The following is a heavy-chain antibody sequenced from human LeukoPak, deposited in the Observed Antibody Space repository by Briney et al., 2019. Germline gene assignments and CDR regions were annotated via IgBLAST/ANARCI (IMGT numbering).Heavy chain of an antibody. D-gene: IGHD6-19*01. CDR3: ARGVDDIAVAGHFDY. J-gene: IGHJ4*02. CDR1: GDSVSSNSAA. CDR2: TYYRSKWYN. V-gene: IGHV6-1*01. Sequence: SQTLSLTCALSGDSVSSNSAAWNWIRQSPSRGLEWLGRTYYRSKWYNDYAVSVKSRITINPDTSKNQFSLQLNSVTPEDTAVYYCARGVDDIAVAGHFDYWGQGTLVTVSS.